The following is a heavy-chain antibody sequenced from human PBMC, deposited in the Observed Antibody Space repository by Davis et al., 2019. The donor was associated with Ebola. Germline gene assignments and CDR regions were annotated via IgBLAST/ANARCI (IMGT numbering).Heavy chain of an antibody. CDR2: IKQDGSQK. Sequence: GESLKISCAASGFTFSNYWMTWVCQAPGEGLERVAHIKQDGSQKYYADSVKGRFTISRDNAQTSLSLQMNNLKVDDTGIYYCVRDAGWQRLDNWGQGTLVTVSS. D-gene: IGHD2-15*01. V-gene: IGHV3-7*01. CDR3: VRDAGWQRLDN. J-gene: IGHJ4*02. CDR1: GFTFSNYW.